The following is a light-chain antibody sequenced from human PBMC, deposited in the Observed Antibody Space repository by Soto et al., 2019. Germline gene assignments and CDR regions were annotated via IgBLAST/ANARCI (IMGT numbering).Light chain of an antibody. CDR2: DAF. CDR1: QSVSSY. Sequence: EIVLTQSPATPSLSPGERAALSCRASQSVSSYLAWYQQKPGQAPRLLIYDAFKRATGIPARFSGSGSGTDFTLIISSLEPEDFAVYYCQQRSNWPSTFGGGTKVEVK. V-gene: IGKV3-11*01. CDR3: QQRSNWPST. J-gene: IGKJ4*01.